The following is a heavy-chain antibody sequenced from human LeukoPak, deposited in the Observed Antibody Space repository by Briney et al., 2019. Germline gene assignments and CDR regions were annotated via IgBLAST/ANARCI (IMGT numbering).Heavy chain of an antibody. Sequence: GGSLRLSCAASGFTFSSYWMSWVRQAPGKGLEWVANIKLDGSETDYGDSVKGRFTISRDNAKNSLFLQMNSLRAEDTAVYYCARGYSYVFYWGQGTLVSVSS. CDR1: GFTFSSYW. J-gene: IGHJ4*02. CDR2: IKLDGSET. D-gene: IGHD5-18*01. CDR3: ARGYSYVFY. V-gene: IGHV3-7*04.